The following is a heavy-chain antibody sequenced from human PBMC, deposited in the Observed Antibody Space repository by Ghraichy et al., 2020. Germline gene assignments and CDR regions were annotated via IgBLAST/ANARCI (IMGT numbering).Heavy chain of an antibody. CDR3: ARGKLGILRDLPCFDY. D-gene: IGHD7-27*01. CDR1: GYSFTSYA. Sequence: ASVKVSCKASGYSFTSYAITWVRQAPGQGLEWMGWVSAYTGNTIYAQNLQGRVTMTADTSTSTTYMELRSLGSDDTAVYFCARGKLGILRDLPCFDYWGQGTLVIVSS. CDR2: VSAYTGNT. J-gene: IGHJ4*02. V-gene: IGHV1-18*01.